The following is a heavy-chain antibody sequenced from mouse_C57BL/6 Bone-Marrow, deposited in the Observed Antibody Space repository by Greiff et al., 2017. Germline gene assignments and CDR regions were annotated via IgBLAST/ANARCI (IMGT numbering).Heavy chain of an antibody. CDR2: INPSTGGT. V-gene: IGHV1-42*01. J-gene: IGHJ3*01. CDR1: GYSFTGYY. D-gene: IGHD2-1*01. Sequence: EVKLMESGPELVKPGASVKISCKASGYSFTGYYMNWVKQSPEKSLEWIGEINPSTGGTTYNQKFKAKATLTVDKSSSTAYMQLKSLTSEDSAVYYCARTGPYGNYGAWFAYWGQGTLVTVSA. CDR3: ARTGPYGNYGAWFAY.